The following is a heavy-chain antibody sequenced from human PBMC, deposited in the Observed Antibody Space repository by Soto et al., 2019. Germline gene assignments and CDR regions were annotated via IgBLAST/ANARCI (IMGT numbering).Heavy chain of an antibody. CDR1: GFTFSSYG. V-gene: IGHV3-33*01. D-gene: IGHD2-2*01. J-gene: IGHJ3*02. CDR3: ARDTYPYCSSTSCYVGGAFDI. Sequence: QVQLVESGGGVVQPGRSLRLSCAASGFTFSSYGMHWVRQAPGKGLEWVAVIWYDGSNKYYADSVKGRFTISRDNSKNTLYMQMNSLRAEDTAVYYCARDTYPYCSSTSCYVGGAFDIWGQGTMVTVSS. CDR2: IWYDGSNK.